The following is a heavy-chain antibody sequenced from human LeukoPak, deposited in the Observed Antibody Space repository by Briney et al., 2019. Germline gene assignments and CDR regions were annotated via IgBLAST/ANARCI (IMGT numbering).Heavy chain of an antibody. Sequence: GGSLRLSYAASGFTFSSYGMHWVRQAPGKGLEWVAVISYDGSNKYYADSVKGRFTISRDNSKNTLYLQMNSLRAEDTAVYYCTKESYSNLGWGQGTLVTVSS. CDR3: TKESYSNLG. V-gene: IGHV3-30*18. CDR1: GFTFSSYG. D-gene: IGHD1-26*01. CDR2: ISYDGSNK. J-gene: IGHJ4*02.